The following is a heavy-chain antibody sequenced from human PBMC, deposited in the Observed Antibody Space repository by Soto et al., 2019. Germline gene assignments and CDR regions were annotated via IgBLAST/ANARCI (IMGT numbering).Heavy chain of an antibody. V-gene: IGHV1-18*01. CDR2: ISAYNGNT. Sequence: ASVKVSCKASGYTFTSYGISWVRQAPGQGLEWMGWISAYNGNTNYAQKLQGRVTMTTDTSTSTAYMELRSLRSDDTAVYYCAREGMTTYGRYYYYMDVWGKGTTVTVSS. CDR3: AREGMTTYGRYYYYMDV. D-gene: IGHD3-16*01. J-gene: IGHJ6*03. CDR1: GYTFTSYG.